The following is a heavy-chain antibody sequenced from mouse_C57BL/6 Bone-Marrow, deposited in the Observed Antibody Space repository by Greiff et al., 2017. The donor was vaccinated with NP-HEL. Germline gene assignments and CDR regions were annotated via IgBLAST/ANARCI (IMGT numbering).Heavy chain of an antibody. D-gene: IGHD3-2*02. CDR1: GYTFTSYW. Sequence: QVQLQQPGAELVRPGSSVKLSCKASGYTFTSYWMDLVKQRPGQGLEWIGNIYPSDSETHYNQKFKDKATLTVDKSSSTAYMQLSSLTSEDSAVYYCASYSSGYPYYFDYWGQGTTLTVSS. CDR2: IYPSDSET. J-gene: IGHJ2*01. CDR3: ASYSSGYPYYFDY. V-gene: IGHV1-61*01.